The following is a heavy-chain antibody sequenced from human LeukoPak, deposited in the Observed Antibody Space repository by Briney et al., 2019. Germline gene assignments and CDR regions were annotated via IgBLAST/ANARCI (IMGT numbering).Heavy chain of an antibody. Sequence: PGGSLRLSCAASGFTFSSYGMHWVRQAPGRGLEWVANIKRDGSEKYYVDSVKDRFTISRDNAKNSLYLQMNSLRAEDTAVYYCVRSQFSSSSWGQGTLVTVSS. D-gene: IGHD6-13*01. CDR2: IKRDGSEK. V-gene: IGHV3-7*01. CDR1: GFTFSSYG. CDR3: VRSQFSSSS. J-gene: IGHJ5*02.